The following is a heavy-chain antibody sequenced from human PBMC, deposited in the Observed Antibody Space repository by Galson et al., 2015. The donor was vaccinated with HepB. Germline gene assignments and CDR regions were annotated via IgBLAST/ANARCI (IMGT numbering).Heavy chain of an antibody. J-gene: IGHJ6*02. CDR2: IRNRANNYAT. D-gene: IGHD6-13*01. V-gene: IGHV3-73*01. Sequence: SLRLSSAASGFTFSGSGIHWVRLASGKGLEWVGRIRNRANNYATAYAASVRGRFTVSRDDSKNTAYLQMNSLKTEDTAVYYCTRPGYGSSWFLDYSHGMDIWGQGTTVIVS. CDR3: TRPGYGSSWFLDYSHGMDI. CDR1: GFTFSGSG.